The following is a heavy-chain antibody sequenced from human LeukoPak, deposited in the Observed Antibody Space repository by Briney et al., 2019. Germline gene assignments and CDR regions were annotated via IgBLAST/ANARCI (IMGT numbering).Heavy chain of an antibody. CDR2: ISAYNGNT. Sequence: ASVKVSCKASGGTFSSYAISWVRQAPGQGLEWMGWISAYNGNTNYAQKLQGRVTMTTDTSTSTAYMELRSLRSDDTAVYYCARRWRDGYNLIPMDVWGKGTTVTVSS. V-gene: IGHV1-18*01. CDR3: ARRWRDGYNLIPMDV. D-gene: IGHD5-24*01. J-gene: IGHJ6*03. CDR1: GGTFSSYA.